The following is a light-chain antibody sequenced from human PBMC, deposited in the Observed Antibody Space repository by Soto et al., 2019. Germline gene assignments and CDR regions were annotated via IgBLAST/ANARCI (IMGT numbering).Light chain of an antibody. V-gene: IGLV1-47*02. CDR3: ATWDDSLSGPV. CDR1: SSNIGRNY. CDR2: TDH. J-gene: IGLJ3*02. Sequence: QSVLTQPPSASGTPGQRVTISCSGRSSNIGRNYVYWYQQFPGAAPQLLIYTDHHRPSGVPDRFSGSKSGTSASLAISGLRPEDEADYYCATWDDSLSGPVFGGGTKLTVL.